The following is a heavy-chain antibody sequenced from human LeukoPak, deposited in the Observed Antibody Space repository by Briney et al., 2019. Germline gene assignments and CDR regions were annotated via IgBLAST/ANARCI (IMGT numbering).Heavy chain of an antibody. V-gene: IGHV3-21*01. CDR2: ISSSSSYI. CDR3: AKDQYYYYYIDV. CDR1: GFTFSSYS. J-gene: IGHJ6*03. Sequence: PGGSLRLSCAASGFTFSSYSMNWVRQAPGKGLEWVSSISSSSSYIYYADSVKGRFTISRDNAKNSLYLQMNSLRAEDTAVYYCAKDQYYYYYIDVWGKGTTVTISS.